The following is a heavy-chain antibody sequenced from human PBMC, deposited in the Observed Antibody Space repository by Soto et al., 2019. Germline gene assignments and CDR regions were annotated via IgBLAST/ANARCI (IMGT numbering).Heavy chain of an antibody. Sequence: PSETLSLTCTVSGGSISSYYWSWIRQPAGKGLEWIGRIYTSGSTNYNPSLKSRVTMSVDTSKNQFSLKLSSVTAADTAVYYCARDWVTRSSGWYLPYYYGMDVWGQGTTVTVSS. V-gene: IGHV4-4*07. CDR1: GGSISSYY. J-gene: IGHJ6*02. D-gene: IGHD6-19*01. CDR3: ARDWVTRSSGWYLPYYYGMDV. CDR2: IYTSGST.